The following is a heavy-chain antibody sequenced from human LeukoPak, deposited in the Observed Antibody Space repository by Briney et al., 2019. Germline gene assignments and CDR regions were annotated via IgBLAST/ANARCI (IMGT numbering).Heavy chain of an antibody. V-gene: IGHV3-7*01. D-gene: IGHD3-22*01. CDR1: GFTFSSYW. J-gene: IGHJ4*02. CDR3: AREVVLSTSAWFEY. CDR2: IKEDGTEK. Sequence: GGSLRLSCAVSGFTFSSYWMSLVRQAPGKGLEWVANIKEDGTEKYYQDSVKGRFTISRDNAKNSLYLQMNSLRAEDTAVYYCAREVVLSTSAWFEYWGQGTLVTVSS.